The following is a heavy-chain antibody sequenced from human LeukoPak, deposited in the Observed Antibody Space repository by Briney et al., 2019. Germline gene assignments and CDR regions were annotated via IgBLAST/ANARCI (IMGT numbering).Heavy chain of an antibody. D-gene: IGHD4-23*01. CDR1: GFTFSSYA. V-gene: IGHV3-23*01. CDR3: AKARNLVVTQGFDY. CDR2: ISGSGGST. Sequence: HPGGSLRLSCAASGFTFSSYAMSWVRQAPGKGLEWVSAISGSGGSTYYADSVKGRFTISRDNSKNTLYLQMNSLRAEDTAVYYCAKARNLVVTQGFDYWGQGTLVTVSS. J-gene: IGHJ4*02.